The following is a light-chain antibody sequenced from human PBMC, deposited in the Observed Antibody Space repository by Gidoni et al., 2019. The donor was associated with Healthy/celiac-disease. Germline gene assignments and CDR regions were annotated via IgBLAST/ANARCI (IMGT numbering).Light chain of an antibody. Sequence: IVLTQSPGTLSLSPGERATLSGRASQSVSSSYLAWYQQKPGQAPRLLIYGASSRATGIPDRFSGSGSGTDFTLTISRLEPEDFAVYYCQQYGSSLITFGQGTRLEIK. CDR3: QQYGSSLIT. J-gene: IGKJ5*01. CDR1: QSVSSSY. V-gene: IGKV3-20*01. CDR2: GAS.